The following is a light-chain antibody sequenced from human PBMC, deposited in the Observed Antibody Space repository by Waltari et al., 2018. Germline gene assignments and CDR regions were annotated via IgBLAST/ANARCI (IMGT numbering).Light chain of an antibody. J-gene: IGKJ4*01. V-gene: IGKV3-15*01. CDR3: HQYHKWPPGG. CDR1: QSVNTN. Sequence: VVTQSPSTLSVSPGNTVTLSCRASQSVNTNLASYQQKPGQAPRLLIFAASTRAPGIPSRFGGSRSGTEFTLTITSRQFEDVGVYFCHQYHKWPPGGFGGGTKVEIE. CDR2: AAS.